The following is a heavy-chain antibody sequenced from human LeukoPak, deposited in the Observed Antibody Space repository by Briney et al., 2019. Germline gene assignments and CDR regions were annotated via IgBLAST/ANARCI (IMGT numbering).Heavy chain of an antibody. CDR1: GFTVSSNY. V-gene: IGHV3-53*01. CDR2: IYSGGST. Sequence: PGGSLRLSCAASGFTVSSNYMSWVRQAPGKGLEWVSVIYSGGSTYYADFVKGRFTISRDNSKNMIYLEMSSLKAEDTAVYYCAKERNLEIAVAGTIFDYWGQGTLVTVSS. CDR3: AKERNLEIAVAGTIFDY. D-gene: IGHD6-19*01. J-gene: IGHJ4*02.